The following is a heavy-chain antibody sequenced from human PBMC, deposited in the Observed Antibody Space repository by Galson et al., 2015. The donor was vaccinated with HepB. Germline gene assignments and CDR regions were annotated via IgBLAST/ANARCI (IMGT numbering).Heavy chain of an antibody. CDR1: GYTLTELS. D-gene: IGHD5-18*01. CDR2: FDPEDGET. Sequence: SVKVSCKVSGYTLTELSMHWVRQAPGKGLEWMGGFDPEDGETIYAQKFQGRVTMTEDTSTDTAYMELSSLRSEDTAVYYCATVGYSYGLYYFDYWGQGTLVTVSS. CDR3: ATVGYSYGLYYFDY. J-gene: IGHJ4*02. V-gene: IGHV1-24*01.